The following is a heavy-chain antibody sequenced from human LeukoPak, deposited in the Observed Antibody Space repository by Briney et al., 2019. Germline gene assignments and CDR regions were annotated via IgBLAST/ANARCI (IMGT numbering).Heavy chain of an antibody. J-gene: IGHJ4*02. CDR1: GGSISSSSYY. CDR2: IYYSGST. D-gene: IGHD1-26*01. Sequence: SETLSLTCTVSGGSISSSSYYWGWIRQPPGKGLEWIGSIYYSGSTYYNPSLKSRVTISVDTSKNQFSLKLSSVTAADTAIYYCARAAGIVGPNDYWGQGTLVTVPS. CDR3: ARAAGIVGPNDY. V-gene: IGHV4-39*07.